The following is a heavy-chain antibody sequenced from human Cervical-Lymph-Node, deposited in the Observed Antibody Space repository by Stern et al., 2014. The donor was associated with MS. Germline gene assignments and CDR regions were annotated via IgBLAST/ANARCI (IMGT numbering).Heavy chain of an antibody. V-gene: IGHV1-69*01. CDR3: AREGLRDGSLYYYYGMDI. J-gene: IGHJ6*02. D-gene: IGHD3-16*01. Sequence: VQLVESGAEVKKPGSSVKVSCKASGGTFSSHAISWVRQAPGQGLEWMGGILPIFLTVNYAQKVQGRVTITADESTNTAYVELSSLRSEDTAVYYCAREGLRDGSLYYYYGMDIWGQGTTVTVSS. CDR2: ILPIFLTV. CDR1: GGTFSSHA.